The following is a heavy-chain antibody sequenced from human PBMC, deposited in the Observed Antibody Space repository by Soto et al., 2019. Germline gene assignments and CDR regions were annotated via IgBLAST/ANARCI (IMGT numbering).Heavy chain of an antibody. CDR1: GFTFSSYA. CDR2: ISGSGGST. Sequence: GGSLRLSCAASGFTFSSYAMSWVRQAPGKGLEWVSAISGSGGSTYYADSVKGRFTISRDNSKNTLYLQMNSLRAEDTAVYFCAKSREHLNDALHIWGQGTMVTVSS. CDR3: AKSREHLNDALHI. V-gene: IGHV3-23*01. J-gene: IGHJ3*02.